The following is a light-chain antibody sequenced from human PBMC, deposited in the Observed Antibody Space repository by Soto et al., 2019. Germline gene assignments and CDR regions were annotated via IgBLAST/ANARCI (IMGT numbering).Light chain of an antibody. V-gene: IGLV2-14*01. CDR2: EVS. J-gene: IGLJ2*01. CDR3: SSYTSSSDVV. Sequence: QSALTQPASVSGSPGQSITISCTGTTSDIGDYNYVSWYQHLPDKVPKLMIYEVSNRPSGVSNRFSGSKSGNTASLTISGLQAEDEADYYCSSYTSSSDVVFGGGTKLTVL. CDR1: TSDIGDYNY.